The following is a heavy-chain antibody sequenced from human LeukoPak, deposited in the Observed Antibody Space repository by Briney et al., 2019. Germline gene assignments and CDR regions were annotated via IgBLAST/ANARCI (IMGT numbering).Heavy chain of an antibody. CDR3: AKNAAQYGDYGNFEY. CDR1: GFTFSSCA. V-gene: IGHV3-23*01. Sequence: GESLRLSCAASGFTFSSCAMNWVRQAPGMGLEWVSSISGGGGTPYYADSVKGRFTISRDNSKNTLYLQMNSLGPEDTAIYYCAKNAAQYGDYGNFEYWGQGSLVTVSS. D-gene: IGHD4-17*01. J-gene: IGHJ4*02. CDR2: ISGGGGTP.